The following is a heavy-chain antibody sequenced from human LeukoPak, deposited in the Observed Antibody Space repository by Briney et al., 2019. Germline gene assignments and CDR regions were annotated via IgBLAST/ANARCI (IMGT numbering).Heavy chain of an antibody. CDR2: ISWNSGSI. J-gene: IGHJ4*02. V-gene: IGHV3-9*01. Sequence: GGSLRLSCVASGFTFDDYAMHWVRQAPGKGLEWVSGISWNSGSIGYADSVKGRFTISRDNTKNSLFLRMNSLRAEDTAVYYCARTFSGQQATPIRYWGQGTLVTVSS. CDR1: GFTFDDYA. CDR3: ARTFSGQQATPIRY. D-gene: IGHD3-10*01.